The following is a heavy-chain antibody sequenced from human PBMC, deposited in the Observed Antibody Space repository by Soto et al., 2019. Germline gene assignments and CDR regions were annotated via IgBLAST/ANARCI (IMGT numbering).Heavy chain of an antibody. CDR3: AKVNMDFWSGYPQNVY. CDR1: GFTFSSYA. V-gene: IGHV3-23*01. D-gene: IGHD3-3*01. J-gene: IGHJ4*02. CDR2: ISGSGGST. Sequence: EVQLLESGGGLVQPGGSLRLSCAASGFTFSSYAMSWVRQAPGKGLEWVSAISGSGGSTYYADSVKGRFTISRDNSKNTLYLQMNSLRAEDTAVYYCAKVNMDFWSGYPQNVYWGQGTLVTVSS.